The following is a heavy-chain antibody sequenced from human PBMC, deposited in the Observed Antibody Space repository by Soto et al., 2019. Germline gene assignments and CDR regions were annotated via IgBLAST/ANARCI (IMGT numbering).Heavy chain of an antibody. J-gene: IGHJ6*02. CDR2: INSGSDTI. CDR3: ARPHLDRPTYYGLDV. CDR1: GFTLSAYS. Sequence: PGGSLRLSCAASGFTLSAYSMNWVRQAPGKGLEWISFINSGSDTIYYGDSVKGRFTISRDNAKNALYLPMNSLRDDDTAVYYCARPHLDRPTYYGLDVWGQGTTVTV. V-gene: IGHV3-48*02. D-gene: IGHD3-16*01.